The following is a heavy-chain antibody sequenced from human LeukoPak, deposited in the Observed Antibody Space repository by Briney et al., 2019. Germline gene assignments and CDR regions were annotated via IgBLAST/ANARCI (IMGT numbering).Heavy chain of an antibody. CDR3: ASSTSRYGVDV. V-gene: IGHV3-15*01. J-gene: IGHJ6*02. CDR2: IQSEPDGGTT. Sequence: GGSLRLSCRGPGFNFRNAWMSWVRRVPGKGLEWVGHIQSEPDGGTTDYAAPVKGRFTISRDDSKNTLSLQMNSLKTEDTAVYYCASSTSRYGVDVWGQGTTVTVAS. CDR1: GFNFRNAW. D-gene: IGHD2-2*01.